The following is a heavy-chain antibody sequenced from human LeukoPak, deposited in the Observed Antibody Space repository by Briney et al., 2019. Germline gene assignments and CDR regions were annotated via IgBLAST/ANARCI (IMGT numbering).Heavy chain of an antibody. J-gene: IGHJ4*02. V-gene: IGHV3-7*01. D-gene: IGHD2-2*01. CDR3: ARDPGYCSSTSCYEGGYFDY. CDR2: IKQDGSEK. CDR1: GFTFSSYW. Sequence: PGGSLRLSCAASGFTFSSYWMSWVRQAPGKGLEWVANIKQDGSEKYYVDSVKGRFTISRDNAKNSLYLQMNSLRAEDTAVYYCARDPGYCSSTSCYEGGYFDYWGQGTLVTVSS.